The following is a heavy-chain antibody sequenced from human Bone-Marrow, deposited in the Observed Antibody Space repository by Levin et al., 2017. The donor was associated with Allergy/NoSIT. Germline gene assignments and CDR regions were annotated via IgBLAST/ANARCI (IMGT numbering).Heavy chain of an antibody. D-gene: IGHD1-14*01. CDR1: GFTVRNNY. CDR3: ARNVPVTDLGY. Sequence: LSLTCAASGFTVRNNYMTWVRQAPGKGLEWVSLIYSGGSTYYADSVKGRFTISRDSSKNTLYLQMNSLRAEDTAVYYCARNVPVTDLGYWGRGTLVTVSS. V-gene: IGHV3-53*01. CDR2: IYSGGST. J-gene: IGHJ4*02.